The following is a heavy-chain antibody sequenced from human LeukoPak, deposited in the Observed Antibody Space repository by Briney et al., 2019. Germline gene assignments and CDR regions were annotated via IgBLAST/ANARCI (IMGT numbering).Heavy chain of an antibody. Sequence: ASVKVSCKASGYTFTSYAMNWVRQAPGQGLEWMGWINTNTGNPTYAQGFTGRFVFSLDTSVSTAYLQISSLKAEDTAVYYCARVPIAVAVPYYFDYWGQGTLVTVSS. D-gene: IGHD6-19*01. V-gene: IGHV7-4-1*02. J-gene: IGHJ4*02. CDR3: ARVPIAVAVPYYFDY. CDR1: GYTFTSYA. CDR2: INTNTGNP.